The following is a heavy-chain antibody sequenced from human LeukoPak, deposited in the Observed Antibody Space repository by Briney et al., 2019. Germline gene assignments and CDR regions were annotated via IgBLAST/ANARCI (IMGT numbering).Heavy chain of an antibody. Sequence: PGGSLRLSCAAPGFTFHDYAMHWVRQAPRKGLEWVSSISWHSGSIGYADSVKGRFTISRDNAKNSLHLQMNSLRAEDTALYYCAKDTWDSSGYLSLWGQGTLVTVSS. CDR3: AKDTWDSSGYLSL. V-gene: IGHV3-9*01. CDR1: GFTFHDYA. D-gene: IGHD3-22*01. CDR2: ISWHSGSI. J-gene: IGHJ4*02.